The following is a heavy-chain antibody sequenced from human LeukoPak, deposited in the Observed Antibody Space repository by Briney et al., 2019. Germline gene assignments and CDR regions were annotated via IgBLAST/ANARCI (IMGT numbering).Heavy chain of an antibody. CDR1: GGSTSSSSYY. J-gene: IGHJ4*02. D-gene: IGHD5-12*01. Sequence: SETLSLTCTVSGGSTSSSSYYWGWIRQPPGKGLEWIGSIYYSGSTYYNPSLKSRVTISVDTSKNQFSLKLSSVSAADTAVYYCARASGFDAAAGQIWDYWGQGTLVTVSS. V-gene: IGHV4-39*01. CDR2: IYYSGST. CDR3: ARASGFDAAAGQIWDY.